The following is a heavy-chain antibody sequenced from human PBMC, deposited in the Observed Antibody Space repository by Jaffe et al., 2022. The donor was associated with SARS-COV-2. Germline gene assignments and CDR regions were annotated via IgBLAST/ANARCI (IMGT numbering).Heavy chain of an antibody. CDR1: GFTFSSYW. Sequence: EVQLVESGGGLVQPGGSLRLSCAASGFTFSSYWMHWVRQAPGKGLVWVSRINSDGSSTSYADSVKGRFTISRDNAKNTLYLQMNSLRAEDTAVYYCARVMEAAAGTGETDYWGQGTLVTVSS. J-gene: IGHJ4*02. V-gene: IGHV3-74*01. CDR3: ARVMEAAAGTGETDY. CDR2: INSDGSST. D-gene: IGHD6-13*01.